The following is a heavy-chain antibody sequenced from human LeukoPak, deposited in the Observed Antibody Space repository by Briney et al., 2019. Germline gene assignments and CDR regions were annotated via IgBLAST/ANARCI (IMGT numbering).Heavy chain of an antibody. Sequence: SVKVSCKASGYTFTGYYMHWVRQAPGQGLEWMGGIIPIFGTANYAQKFQGRVTITADESTSTAYMELSSLRSEDTAVYYCARHHRTWGQGTLVTVSS. CDR2: IIPIFGTA. J-gene: IGHJ4*02. CDR3: ARHHRT. CDR1: GYTFTGYY. D-gene: IGHD1-1*01. V-gene: IGHV1-69*13.